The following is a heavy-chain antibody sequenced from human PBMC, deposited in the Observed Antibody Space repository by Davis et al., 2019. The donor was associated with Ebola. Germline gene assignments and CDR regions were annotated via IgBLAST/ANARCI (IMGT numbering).Heavy chain of an antibody. CDR1: GGSISSSSYY. Sequence: SETLSLTCTLSGGSISSSSYYWGWLRQPPGKGLEWIGSIYYSGSTYYNPSLKSRVTISVDTSKNQFSLKLSSVTAADTAVYYCARQEEGYSGYDYYYGMDVWSQGTTVTVSS. D-gene: IGHD5-12*01. V-gene: IGHV4-39*01. CDR3: ARQEEGYSGYDYYYGMDV. CDR2: IYYSGST. J-gene: IGHJ6*02.